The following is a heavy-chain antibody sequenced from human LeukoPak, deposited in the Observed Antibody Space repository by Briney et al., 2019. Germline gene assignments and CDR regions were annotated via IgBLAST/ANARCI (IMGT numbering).Heavy chain of an antibody. CDR2: VFYSENT. J-gene: IGHJ4*02. CDR1: VASISSTIDY. CDR3: ASGPWVTPFDY. Sequence: SETLSLTCTVSVASISSTIDYWGWIRQPPGKGLEWIGRVFYSENTYYNPSLKSRVTISVDTSKNQFSLNLNSVTAADTAVYFCASGPWVTPFDYWGQGTLVPVSS. D-gene: IGHD2-21*02. V-gene: IGHV4-39*07.